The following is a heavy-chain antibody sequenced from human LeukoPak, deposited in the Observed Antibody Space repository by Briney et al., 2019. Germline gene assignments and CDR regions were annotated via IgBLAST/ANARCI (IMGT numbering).Heavy chain of an antibody. D-gene: IGHD4-17*01. Sequence: GGSLRLSCAASGFPFSGYWMHWVRQAPGKGLVWVSGINDVGRTTSYADSVKGRFTISRDNAKNTLYLQMNSLRAEDTAVYYCAKGRNDYGDAALNYWGQGTLVTVSS. V-gene: IGHV3-74*01. CDR2: INDVGRTT. J-gene: IGHJ4*02. CDR3: AKGRNDYGDAALNY. CDR1: GFPFSGYW.